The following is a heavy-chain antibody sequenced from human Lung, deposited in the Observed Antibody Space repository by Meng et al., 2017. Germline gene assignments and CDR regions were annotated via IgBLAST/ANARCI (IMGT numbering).Heavy chain of an antibody. J-gene: IGHJ4*02. D-gene: IGHD6-19*01. CDR1: GDSVSSNSAA. CDR3: ARSQQWLDS. CDR2: TYYRSKWYN. Sequence: QVHLQQAPAGMVRPSQTRSLTCAIAGDSVSSNSAAWNCIRQSPSRGLEWLGRTYYRSKWYNGYAVSVRSRIAINPDTSKNQFSLQLNSVTPEDTAVYYCARSQQWLDSWGQGTLVTVSS. V-gene: IGHV6-1*01.